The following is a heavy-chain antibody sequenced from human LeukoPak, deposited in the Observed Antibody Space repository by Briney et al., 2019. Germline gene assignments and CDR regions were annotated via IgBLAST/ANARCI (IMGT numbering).Heavy chain of an antibody. CDR3: ARGRGYSGSYYPFDY. V-gene: IGHV1-69*05. CDR1: GGTFSSYA. D-gene: IGHD1-26*01. Sequence: GASVKVSCKASGGTFSSYAIRWVRQAPGQGLEWMGGIFPIFGTANYAQKFQGRVTITTDESTSTAYMELSSLRSEDTAVYYCARGRGYSGSYYPFDYWGQGTLVTVSS. J-gene: IGHJ4*02. CDR2: IFPIFGTA.